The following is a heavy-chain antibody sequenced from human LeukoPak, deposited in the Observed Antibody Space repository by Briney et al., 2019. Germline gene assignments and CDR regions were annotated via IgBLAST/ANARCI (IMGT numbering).Heavy chain of an antibody. CDR1: GGSIFSYY. Sequence: SETLSLTCTVSGGSIFSYYWNWIRQPPGKGLEWIGYIYYSGSTNYNPSLKSRVTISVDTSKNQFSLKLSSVTAADTAVYYCARYISRDYGVGAFDIWGQGTMVTVSS. CDR2: IYYSGST. CDR3: ARYISRDYGVGAFDI. V-gene: IGHV4-59*01. D-gene: IGHD4-17*01. J-gene: IGHJ3*02.